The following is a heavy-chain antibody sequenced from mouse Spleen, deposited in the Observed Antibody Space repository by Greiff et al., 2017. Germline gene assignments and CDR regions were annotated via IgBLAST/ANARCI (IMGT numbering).Heavy chain of an antibody. Sequence: EVKVVESGGGLVKLGGSLKLSCAASGFTFSSYAMSWVRQTPEKRLEWVATISSGGGNTYYPDSVKGRFTISRDNAKNTLYLQMSSLKSEDTAMYYCARQTPDGYYAMDYWGQGTSVTVSS. V-gene: IGHV5-9*04. D-gene: IGHD2-3*01. CDR1: GFTFSSYA. CDR3: ARQTPDGYYAMDY. CDR2: ISSGGGNT. J-gene: IGHJ4*01.